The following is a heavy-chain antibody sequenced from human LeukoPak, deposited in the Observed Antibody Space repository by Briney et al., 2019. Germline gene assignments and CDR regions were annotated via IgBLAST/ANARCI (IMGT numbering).Heavy chain of an antibody. CDR1: GFTFSSYW. CDR3: AREGRLLGAFDV. J-gene: IGHJ3*01. V-gene: IGHV3-7*01. Sequence: GGSLRLSCAASGFTFSSYWMNWVRQAPGKGLEWVADIKPDGSHISYVNSVKGRFSISRDNAQNSLYLQMSGLRAEDTAVYYCAREGRLLGAFDVWDQGTMVTVSS. CDR2: IKPDGSHI.